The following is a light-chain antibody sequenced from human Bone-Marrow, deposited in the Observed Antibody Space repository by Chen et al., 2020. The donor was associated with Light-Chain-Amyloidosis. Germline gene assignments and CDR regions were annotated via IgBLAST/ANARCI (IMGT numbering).Light chain of an antibody. CDR1: DLPTKY. J-gene: IGLJ2*01. CDR2: RDT. V-gene: IGLV3-25*03. Sequence: SYELTQPPSVSVSPGQTARITCSGDDLPTKYAYWYQQKPGQAPVLVIHRDTERPSGISERFSGSRSGTTATLTISGVQAEDEAYYHCQSADSSGTYEVIVGGGTKLTVL. CDR3: QSADSSGTYEVI.